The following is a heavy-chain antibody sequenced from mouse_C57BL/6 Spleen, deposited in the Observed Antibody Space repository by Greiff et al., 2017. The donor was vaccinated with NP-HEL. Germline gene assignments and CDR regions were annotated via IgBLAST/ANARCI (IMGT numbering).Heavy chain of an antibody. CDR3: ARGDYYGSSYVDWYFDV. J-gene: IGHJ1*03. Sequence: EVKVVESGAELVRPGSSVKMSCKTSGYTFTSYGINWVKQRPGQGLEWIGYIYIGNGYTEYNEKFKGKATLTSDTSSSTAYMQLSSLTSEDSAIYFCARGDYYGSSYVDWYFDVWGTGTTVTVSS. D-gene: IGHD1-1*01. CDR1: GYTFTSYG. CDR2: IYIGNGYT. V-gene: IGHV1-58*01.